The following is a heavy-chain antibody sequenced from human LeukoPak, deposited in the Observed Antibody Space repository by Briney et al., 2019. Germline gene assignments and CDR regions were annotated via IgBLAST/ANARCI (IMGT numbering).Heavy chain of an antibody. CDR2: ISAYNGNT. J-gene: IGHJ4*02. Sequence: ASVKVSCKASGYTFTGNFIHWVRQAPGQGLEWMGWISAYNGNTNYAQKLQGRVTMTTDTSTSTAYMELRSLRSDDTAVYYCARLWFGESDYWGQGTLVTVSS. CDR1: GYTFTGNF. V-gene: IGHV1-18*04. CDR3: ARLWFGESDY. D-gene: IGHD3-10*01.